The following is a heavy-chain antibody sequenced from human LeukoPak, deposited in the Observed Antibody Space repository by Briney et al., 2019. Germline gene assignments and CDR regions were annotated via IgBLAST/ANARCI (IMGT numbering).Heavy chain of an antibody. CDR1: GDSISSYQ. V-gene: IGHV4-59*08. CDR2: IYYSGST. Sequence: PSETLSLTCTVSGDSISSYQWNWVRQPPGKGLEWIGYIYYSGSTNYNPSLKSRVTISVDTSKNQFSLTLTSVTAAETAIYYCARRFDSWGQGALVTVSS. J-gene: IGHJ4*02. CDR3: ARRFDS.